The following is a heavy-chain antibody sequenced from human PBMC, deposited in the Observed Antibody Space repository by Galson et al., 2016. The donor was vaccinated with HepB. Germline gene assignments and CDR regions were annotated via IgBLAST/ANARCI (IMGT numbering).Heavy chain of an antibody. CDR3: ARDRGAYCRGDCYFGWFDP. V-gene: IGHV3-21*01. J-gene: IGHJ5*02. Sequence: SLRLSCAVSGLTFSSYSMNWVRQAPGKGLEWVSSITSSGSYVYYADSLKGRFNISRDNAKNVLYLQMNSLRADDTAVYYCARDRGAYCRGDCYFGWFDPWGQVTLVTVSS. D-gene: IGHD2-21*02. CDR1: GLTFSSYS. CDR2: ITSSGSYV.